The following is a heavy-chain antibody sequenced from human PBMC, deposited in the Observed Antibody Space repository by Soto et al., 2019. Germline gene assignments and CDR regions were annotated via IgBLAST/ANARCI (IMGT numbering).Heavy chain of an antibody. Sequence: GGSLRLSCAASGFTFSSYAMHWVRQAPGKGLEWVAVISYDGSNKYYADSVKGRFTIARDNAKNSLSLQMNSLSAEDTGVYYCAREKTAWPLAYGLEVWGQGTTVTVS. CDR3: AREKTAWPLAYGLEV. V-gene: IGHV3-30-3*01. CDR2: ISYDGSNK. J-gene: IGHJ6*02. CDR1: GFTFSSYA. D-gene: IGHD2-21*02.